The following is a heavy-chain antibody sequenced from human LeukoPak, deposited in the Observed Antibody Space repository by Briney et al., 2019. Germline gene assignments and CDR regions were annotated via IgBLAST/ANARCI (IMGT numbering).Heavy chain of an antibody. Sequence: ASVKVSCKASGYTFSGYYMHWVRQAPGQGIEWMGWISAYNGNTNYAQKLQGRVTMTTDTSTSTAYMELRSLRSDDTAVYYCARGEYRELLGYYYYMDVWGKGTTVTVSS. CDR1: GYTFSGYY. V-gene: IGHV1-18*04. D-gene: IGHD1-26*01. CDR3: ARGEYRELLGYYYYMDV. J-gene: IGHJ6*03. CDR2: ISAYNGNT.